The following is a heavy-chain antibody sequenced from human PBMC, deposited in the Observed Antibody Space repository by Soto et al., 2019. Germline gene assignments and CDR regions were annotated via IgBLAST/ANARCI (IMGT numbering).Heavy chain of an antibody. CDR2: ISSSSSTI. J-gene: IGHJ5*02. CDR3: ARDRSSGWYISPPPGWFDP. V-gene: IGHV3-48*02. CDR1: GFTFSSYS. Sequence: EVQLVESGGGLVQPGGSLRLSCAASGFTFSSYSMNWVRQAPGKGLEWVSYISSSSSTIYYADSVKGRFTISRDNAKNPLYLQMNSLRDEDTAVYYCARDRSSGWYISPPPGWFDPWGQGTLVTVSS. D-gene: IGHD6-19*01.